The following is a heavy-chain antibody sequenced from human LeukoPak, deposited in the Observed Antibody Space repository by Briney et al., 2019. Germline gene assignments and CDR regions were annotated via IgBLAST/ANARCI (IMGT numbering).Heavy chain of an antibody. J-gene: IGHJ4*02. CDR2: IYYSGST. Sequence: PSETLSLTCTVSGSINNYFCSWIRQPPGKGLEWIGYIYYSGSTNYNPSLKSRVTMSVDTSRNQFTLRLSSVTAADTAVYYCARAGTYCSRTSCYDSFLDYWGQGTLVTVSS. D-gene: IGHD2-2*01. V-gene: IGHV4-59*12. CDR3: ARAGTYCSRTSCYDSFLDY. CDR1: GSINNYF.